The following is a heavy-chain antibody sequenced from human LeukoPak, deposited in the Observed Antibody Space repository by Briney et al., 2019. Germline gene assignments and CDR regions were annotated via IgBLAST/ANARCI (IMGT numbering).Heavy chain of an antibody. V-gene: IGHV3-53*01. CDR1: GFTFSSYE. J-gene: IGHJ4*02. D-gene: IGHD5/OR15-5a*01. CDR3: ARGEAVGYTVERLW. CDR2: IYGDGSS. Sequence: PGGSLRLSCAASGFTFSSYEMNWVRQAPGKGLKWVSVIYGDGSSYYADSVKGRFTISRDNSKNTLHLQMNSLRAEDTAVYYCARGEAVGYTVERLWWGQGTLVTVSS.